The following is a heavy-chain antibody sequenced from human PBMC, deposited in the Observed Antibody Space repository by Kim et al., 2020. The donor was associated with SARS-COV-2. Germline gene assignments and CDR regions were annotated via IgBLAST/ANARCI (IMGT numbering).Heavy chain of an antibody. J-gene: IGHJ6*02. Sequence: ASVKVSCKASGYTFNNYVISWVRQAPRQGLEWMGWSSTYNGNTNYAQKFQGRVTMTTDTSTSTAYMEVRSLRSDDTAVYYCARVSWLRFEYFYYGMDVWGQGTTVTVSS. CDR3: ARVSWLRFEYFYYGMDV. CDR1: GYTFNNYV. V-gene: IGHV1-18*01. D-gene: IGHD5-12*01. CDR2: SSTYNGNT.